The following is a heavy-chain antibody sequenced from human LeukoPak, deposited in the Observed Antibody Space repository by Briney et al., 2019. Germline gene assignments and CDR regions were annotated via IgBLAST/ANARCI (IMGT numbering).Heavy chain of an antibody. CDR2: TSADESIK. D-gene: IGHD1-7*01. V-gene: IGHV3-30-3*01. J-gene: IGHJ4*02. Sequence: PGRSLRLSCTVSGFPFTDYGIHWVRQAPGKGLEWVAVTSADESIKIYNDSVRGRFTISRDNSKNIQYLQMNSVRVEDTAVYYCARDPVLGLPDYLGYWRRGTLVTVSS. CDR1: GFPFTDYG. CDR3: ARDPVLGLPDYLGY.